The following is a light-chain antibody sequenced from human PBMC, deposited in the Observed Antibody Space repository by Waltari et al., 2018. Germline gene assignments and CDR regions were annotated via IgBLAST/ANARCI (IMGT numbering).Light chain of an antibody. V-gene: IGLV2-8*01. CDR3: SSYAGNYNVL. Sequence: ALTQPPSASGSPGQSVTISCTGTSSDVGGSDYVSWYQQHPGKAPKVMIYVVSKRPSGVPDRFSGSKSGNTASLTVSGLQAEDEADYYCSSYAGNYNVLFGGGTKLTVL. CDR2: VVS. CDR1: SSDVGGSDY. J-gene: IGLJ2*01.